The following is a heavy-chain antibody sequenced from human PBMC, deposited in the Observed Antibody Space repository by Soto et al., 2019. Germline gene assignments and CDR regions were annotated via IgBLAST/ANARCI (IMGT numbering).Heavy chain of an antibody. CDR3: ARVRYYDSSGYYGRRDWFDP. J-gene: IGHJ5*02. CDR2: IYYSGST. V-gene: IGHV4-59*01. Sequence: PSETLSLTCTVSGGSISSYYWSWIRQPPGKGLEWIGYIYYSGSTNYNPSLKSRVTISVDTSKNQFSLKLSSVTAADTAVYYCARVRYYDSSGYYGRRDWFDPWGQGTLVTVS. CDR1: GGSISSYY. D-gene: IGHD3-22*01.